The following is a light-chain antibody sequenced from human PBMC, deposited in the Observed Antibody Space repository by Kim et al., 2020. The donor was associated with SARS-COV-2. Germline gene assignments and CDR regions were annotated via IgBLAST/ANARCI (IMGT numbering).Light chain of an antibody. J-gene: IGLJ2*01. CDR3: GTWDSSLSAVV. CDR1: SSNIGTNY. V-gene: IGLV1-51*01. Sequence: GQKVTISCSGSSSNIGTNYVSWYQQLPGTAPKLLIYDNNKRPSGIPDRFSGSKSGTSATLGITGLQTGDEADYYCGTWDSSLSAVVFGGGTQLTVL. CDR2: DNN.